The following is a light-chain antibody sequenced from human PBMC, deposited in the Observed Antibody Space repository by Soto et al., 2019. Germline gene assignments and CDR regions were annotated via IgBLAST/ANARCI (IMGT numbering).Light chain of an antibody. Sequence: DIQMTQSPSTLSACVGDRVTITCRASQSISSLLAWYQQKPGKAPKLLIYDASSLESGVPSRFSGSGSGTEFTLTISSLQPDDFATYYCQQYNSYPWTFGQGTKVDIK. CDR1: QSISSL. J-gene: IGKJ1*01. CDR2: DAS. CDR3: QQYNSYPWT. V-gene: IGKV1-5*01.